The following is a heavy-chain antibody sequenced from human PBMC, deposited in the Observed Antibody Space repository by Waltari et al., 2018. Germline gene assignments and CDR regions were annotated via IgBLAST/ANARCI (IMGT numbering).Heavy chain of an antibody. V-gene: IGHV4-59*01. J-gene: IGHJ4*02. CDR1: GGSISSYY. Sequence: QVQLQESGPGLVKPSETLSLTCTVSGGSISSYYWSWIRKPPGKGLEWIGYIYYSGSTNYNPSLKSRVTISVDTSKNQFSLKLSSVTAADTAVYYCARDGDYGDEGALDYWCQGTLVTVSS. D-gene: IGHD4-17*01. CDR2: IYYSGST. CDR3: ARDGDYGDEGALDY.